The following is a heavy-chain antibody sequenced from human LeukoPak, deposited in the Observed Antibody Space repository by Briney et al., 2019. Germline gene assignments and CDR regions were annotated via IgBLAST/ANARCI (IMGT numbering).Heavy chain of an antibody. J-gene: IGHJ4*02. V-gene: IGHV3-30-3*01. CDR1: GFTFSSYA. CDR3: ARTIADYYFDD. CDR2: ISYDGSNK. Sequence: GGSLRLSCAASGFTFSSYAMHWVRQAPGKGLEWVAVISYDGSNKYYADSVKGRFTISRDNSKNTLYLQMNSLRAEDTAVYYCARTIADYYFDDWGQGTLVTVSS. D-gene: IGHD3-3*01.